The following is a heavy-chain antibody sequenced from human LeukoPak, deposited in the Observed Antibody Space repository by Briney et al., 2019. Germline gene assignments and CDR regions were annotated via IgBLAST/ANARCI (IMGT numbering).Heavy chain of an antibody. V-gene: IGHV3-7*01. D-gene: IGHD6-13*01. J-gene: IGHJ4*02. CDR2: IKQDGSEK. Sequence: GGSLRLSCAASGFTFSSYSMAWVRQAPGKGLEWVANIKQDGSEKYYVDSVKGRFTISRDNAKNSLYLQMNSLRAEDTAVYYCVMYSRADYWGQGTLVTVSS. CDR3: VMYSRADY. CDR1: GFTFSSYS.